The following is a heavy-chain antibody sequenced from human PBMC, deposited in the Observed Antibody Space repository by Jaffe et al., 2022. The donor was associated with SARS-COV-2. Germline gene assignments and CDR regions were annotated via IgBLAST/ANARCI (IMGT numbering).Heavy chain of an antibody. CDR1: GFTFSSYG. V-gene: IGHV3-33*01. Sequence: QVQLVESGGGVVQPGRSLRLSCAASGFTFSSYGMHWVRQAPGKGLEWVAVIWYDGSNKYYADSVKGRFTISRDNSKNTLYLQMNSLRAEDTAVYYCAREGGLLSYGMDVWGQGTTVTVSS. CDR3: AREGGLLSYGMDV. J-gene: IGHJ6*02. CDR2: IWYDGSNK. D-gene: IGHD3-10*01.